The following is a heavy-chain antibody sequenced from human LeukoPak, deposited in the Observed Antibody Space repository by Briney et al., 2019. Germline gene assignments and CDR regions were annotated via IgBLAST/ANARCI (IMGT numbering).Heavy chain of an antibody. Sequence: SETLSLTCTVSGGSISSYYWSWIRQPPGKGLEWIGYIYYSGSTNYNPSLKSRVTISVDTSKNQFSLKLSSVTAADTAVYYCARNPGGPYYDFWSGYSGNYYMDVWGKGTTVTVSS. CDR3: ARNPGGPYYDFWSGYSGNYYMDV. CDR2: IYYSGST. D-gene: IGHD3-3*01. V-gene: IGHV4-59*01. J-gene: IGHJ6*03. CDR1: GGSISSYY.